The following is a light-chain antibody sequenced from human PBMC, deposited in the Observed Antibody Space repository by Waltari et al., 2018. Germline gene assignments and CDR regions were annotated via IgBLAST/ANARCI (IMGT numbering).Light chain of an antibody. J-gene: IGLJ1*01. Sequence: SYELTQPPSGSVSPGQTARITCSGHELPRKYAYWFQQKSGQAPRLVIYEDTKRPAGIPGRFSGSSSGTVATLTITGAQVDDEADYYCYSSDSTGLRVFGGGTTVVVL. CDR1: ELPRKY. CDR3: YSSDSTGLRV. CDR2: EDT. V-gene: IGLV3-10*01.